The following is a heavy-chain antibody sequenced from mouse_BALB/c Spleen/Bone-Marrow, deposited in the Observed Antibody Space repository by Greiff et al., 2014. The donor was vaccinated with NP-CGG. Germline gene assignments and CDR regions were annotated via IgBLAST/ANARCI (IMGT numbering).Heavy chain of an antibody. Sequence: EVHLVESGPELVKPGASMKISCKASGYSFTGYTMNWVKQSHGKNPEWIGLINPYNGGTNYNQKFKGKATLTVDKSSSTAYMELLSLTSEDSAVYYCARGLEYTMDYWGQGTSVTVSS. J-gene: IGHJ4*01. CDR3: ARGLEYTMDY. CDR2: INPYNGGT. CDR1: GYSFTGYT. V-gene: IGHV1-18*01. D-gene: IGHD2-13*01.